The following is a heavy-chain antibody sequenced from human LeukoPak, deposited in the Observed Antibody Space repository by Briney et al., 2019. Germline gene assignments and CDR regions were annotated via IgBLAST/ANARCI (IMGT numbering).Heavy chain of an antibody. D-gene: IGHD5-18*01. CDR1: GFTFGDYA. V-gene: IGHV3-9*01. CDR2: ISWNSGNI. Sequence: GGSLRLSCAASGFTFGDYAMHWVRQAPGKGLEWVSGISWNSGNIGYADSVRGRFTIPRDNAKNSLYLQMNNLRAEDTALYYCVKGVYSYGLPSFFDYWGQGTLVTVSS. J-gene: IGHJ4*02. CDR3: VKGVYSYGLPSFFDY.